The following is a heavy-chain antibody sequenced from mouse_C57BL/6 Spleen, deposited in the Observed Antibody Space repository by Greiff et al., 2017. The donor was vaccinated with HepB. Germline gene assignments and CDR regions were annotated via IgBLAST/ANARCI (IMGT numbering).Heavy chain of an antibody. CDR3: ARLGDYDEAY. D-gene: IGHD2-4*01. CDR1: GFTFSSYG. J-gene: IGHJ3*01. V-gene: IGHV5-6*01. CDR2: ISSGGSYT. Sequence: EVKLVDSGGDLVKPGGSLKLSCAASGFTFSSYGMSWVRQTPDKRLEWVATISSGGSYTYYPDSVKGRFTISRDNAKNTLYLQMSSLKSEDTAMYYCARLGDYDEAYWGQGTLVTVSA.